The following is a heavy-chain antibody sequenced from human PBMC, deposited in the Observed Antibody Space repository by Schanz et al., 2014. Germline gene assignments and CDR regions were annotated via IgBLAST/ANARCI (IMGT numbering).Heavy chain of an antibody. CDR3: ATGRAASNFGSEYFLY. J-gene: IGHJ1*01. CDR2: ISYDGSNK. CDR1: RFTFSSYT. V-gene: IGHV3-30*09. Sequence: QVQLVESGGGVVQPGRSLRLSCAASRFTFSSYTMHWVRQAPGKGLEWVALISYDGSNKYYADSVKGRFAISRENSKNTMFLQMSSLRPEDTAVYYCATGRAASNFGSEYFLYWGQGILVTVSS. D-gene: IGHD6-13*01.